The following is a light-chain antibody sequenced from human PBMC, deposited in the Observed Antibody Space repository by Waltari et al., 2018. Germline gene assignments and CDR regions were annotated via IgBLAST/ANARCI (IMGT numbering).Light chain of an antibody. J-gene: IGLJ1*01. CDR3: AAWDDSLNGYV. Sequence: QSVLTQPPSASGTPGQRVTISCSGSSSNIGSNTVNWYQQLPGTAPKLLIYTNNQRPSGVPDRFSGSKSGPSASLAISGLQSEDEADYYCAAWDDSLNGYVFGTGTKVTVL. V-gene: IGLV1-44*01. CDR1: SSNIGSNT. CDR2: TNN.